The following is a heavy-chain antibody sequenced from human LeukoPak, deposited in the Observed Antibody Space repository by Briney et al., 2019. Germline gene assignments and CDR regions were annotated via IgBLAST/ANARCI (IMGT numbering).Heavy chain of an antibody. D-gene: IGHD2-2*01. J-gene: IGHJ5*02. CDR3: ARDIVVVPAAHWFDP. CDR2: IIPIFGTA. Sequence: SVKISCKASGGTFSSYAISWVRQAPGQGLEWMGGIIPIFGTANYAQKFQGRVTITADESTSTAYMELSSLRSEDTAVYYCARDIVVVPAAHWFDPWGQGTLVTVSS. V-gene: IGHV1-69*13. CDR1: GGTFSSYA.